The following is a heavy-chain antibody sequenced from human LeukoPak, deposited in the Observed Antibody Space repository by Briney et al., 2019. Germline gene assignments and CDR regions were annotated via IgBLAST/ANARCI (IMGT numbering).Heavy chain of an antibody. CDR1: GGTFSSYA. V-gene: IGHV1-69*06. J-gene: IGHJ4*02. CDR2: IIPIFGTA. D-gene: IGHD3-9*01. Sequence: GASVKVSCKASGGTFSSYAISWVRQAPGQGLEWMGGIIPIFGTANYAQKFQGRVTITADKSTSTAYMELSSLRSEGTAVYYCARGGWLVLRYFDYWGQGTLVTVSS. CDR3: ARGGWLVLRYFDY.